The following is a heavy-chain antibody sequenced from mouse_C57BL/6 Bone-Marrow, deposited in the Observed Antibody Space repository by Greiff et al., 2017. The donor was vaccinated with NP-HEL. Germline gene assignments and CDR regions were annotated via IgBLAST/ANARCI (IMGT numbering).Heavy chain of an antibody. J-gene: IGHJ3*01. CDR3: TAYGSRGRFAY. Sequence: QVQLQQSGAELVRPGASVTLSCKASGYTFTDYEMHWVKQTPVHGLEWIGAIDPETGGTAYNQKFKGKAILTADKSSSTAYMELRSLTSEDSAVYYCTAYGSRGRFAYWGQGTLVTVSA. CDR2: IDPETGGT. D-gene: IGHD1-1*01. CDR1: GYTFTDYE. V-gene: IGHV1-15*01.